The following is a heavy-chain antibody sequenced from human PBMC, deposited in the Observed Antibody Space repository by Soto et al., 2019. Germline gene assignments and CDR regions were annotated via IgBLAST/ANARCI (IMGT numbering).Heavy chain of an antibody. V-gene: IGHV5-51*01. CDR3: GRSSPLYGSGSHCDY. D-gene: IGHD3-10*01. CDR2: IYPGDSDT. CDR1: GYRFSSHW. J-gene: IGHJ4*02. Sequence: LGESLKISCKASGYRFSSHWITWVRQMPGRGLERVGVIYPGDSDTRYSPSFQGHVTISADQSSSTAFLQWSSLEAADTAIYYCGRSSPLYGSGSHCDYWGQGTSVTVSS.